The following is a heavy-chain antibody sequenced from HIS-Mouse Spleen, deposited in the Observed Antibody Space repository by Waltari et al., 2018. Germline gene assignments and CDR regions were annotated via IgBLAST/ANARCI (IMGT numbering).Heavy chain of an antibody. D-gene: IGHD4-17*01. Sequence: QLQLQESGPGLVKPSETLSLTCTVSGGSISRSSYYWGWIRQPPGKGLVWVGSLFYSGGTSHKPSRKGQVSKTLDTAKNQFSLKVSSVAAADTAVYYCASRPVSTVTSYYFDYRG. J-gene: IGHJ4*01. V-gene: IGHV4-39*07. CDR3: ASRPVSTVTSYYFDY. CDR1: GGSISRSSYY. CDR2: LFYSGGT.